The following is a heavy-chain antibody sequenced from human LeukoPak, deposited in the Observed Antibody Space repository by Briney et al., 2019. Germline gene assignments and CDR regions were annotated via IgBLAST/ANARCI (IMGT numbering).Heavy chain of an antibody. V-gene: IGHV3-11*04. Sequence: GGSLRLSCAASGFTFTDDYMSWIRQAPGKGLEWVSYISSSGYTKYYADSLKGRFTISRDNAKKTLYLQINSPRAEDTAVYYCATTLRTRGTWYFDLWGRGTLVTVSS. CDR3: ATTLRTRGTWYFDL. J-gene: IGHJ2*01. D-gene: IGHD1-1*01. CDR1: GFTFTDDY. CDR2: ISSSGYTK.